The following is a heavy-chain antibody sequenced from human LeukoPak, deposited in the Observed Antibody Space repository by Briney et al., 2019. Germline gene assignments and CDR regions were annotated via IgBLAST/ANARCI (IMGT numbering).Heavy chain of an antibody. J-gene: IGHJ6*03. D-gene: IGHD3-22*01. CDR1: GYTFTSYD. CDR3: ARAPHYYDSSGYYLFDAQNYYYYYYMDV. Sequence: ASVKVSCKASGYTFTSYDINWVRQATGQGLEWMGWMNPNSGNTGYAQKFQGRVTMTRNTSISTAYMELSSLRSEDTAVYYCARAPHYYDSSGYYLFDAQNYYYYYYMDVWGKGTTVTISS. V-gene: IGHV1-8*01. CDR2: MNPNSGNT.